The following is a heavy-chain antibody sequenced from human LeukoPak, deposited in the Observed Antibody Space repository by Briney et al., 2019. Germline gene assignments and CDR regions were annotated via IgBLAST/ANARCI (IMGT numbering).Heavy chain of an antibody. CDR1: GYTFTGYY. CDR2: INPNSGGT. CDR3: ASEDSGSYSAFDI. V-gene: IGHV1-2*02. J-gene: IGHJ3*02. Sequence: ASVKVSCKASGYTFTGYYMHWVRQAPGQGLEWMGWINPNSGGTNYAQKFQGRVTMTRDTSISTAYMELSRLRSDDTAVYYCASEDSGSYSAFDIWGQGTMVTVSS. D-gene: IGHD1-26*01.